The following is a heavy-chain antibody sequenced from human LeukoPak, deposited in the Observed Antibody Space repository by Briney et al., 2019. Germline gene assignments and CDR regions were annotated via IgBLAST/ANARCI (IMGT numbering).Heavy chain of an antibody. CDR3: GASLHYYDRSGYYYGY. J-gene: IGHJ4*02. CDR1: GYTFTSYG. V-gene: IGHV1-18*01. D-gene: IGHD3-22*01. Sequence: GASVKVSCKASGYTFTSYGISWVRQAPGQGLEWMGWISAYNGNTNYAQKLQGRVTMTTDTSTSTAYMELRSLRSDDTAVYYCGASLHYYDRSGYYYGYWGQGTLVTVSS. CDR2: ISAYNGNT.